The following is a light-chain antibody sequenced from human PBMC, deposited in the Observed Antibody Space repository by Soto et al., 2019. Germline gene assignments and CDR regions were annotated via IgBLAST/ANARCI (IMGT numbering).Light chain of an antibody. CDR1: QSVSRW. CDR2: KAS. CDR3: QQYSTSPYN. V-gene: IGKV1-5*03. J-gene: IGKJ2*01. Sequence: DIQMTQSPSTVSASVGDRLTITCRANQSVSRWLAWYQQKPGRAPKLLIYKASTLESGVPLRFSGSGSGTEFTLTISSVQPDDSATYYCQQYSTSPYNFRQGTKVDIK.